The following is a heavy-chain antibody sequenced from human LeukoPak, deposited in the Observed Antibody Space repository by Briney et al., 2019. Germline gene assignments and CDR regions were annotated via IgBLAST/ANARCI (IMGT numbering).Heavy chain of an antibody. J-gene: IGHJ4*02. CDR1: GFTFSSYS. Sequence: PGGSLRLSCAASGFTFSSYSMNWVRQAPGKGLEWVSSTSSRSGYIYYADSVKGRCTISRDNAKNSLYLQMNSLRAEDTAVYYCARDFGRYYFDYWGQGTLVTVSS. CDR3: ARDFGRYYFDY. CDR2: TSSRSGYI. D-gene: IGHD3-10*01. V-gene: IGHV3-21*01.